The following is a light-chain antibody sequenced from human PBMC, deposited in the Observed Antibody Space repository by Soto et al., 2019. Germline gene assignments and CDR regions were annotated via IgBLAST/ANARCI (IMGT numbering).Light chain of an antibody. CDR1: QTLKNL. Sequence: DIQMTQSPSSVSASVGDSVTIACRTRQTLKNLVNWYQHKPGTAPKVLISGASNLQTGVPPRFTGSGTGTDFTLTISDLQPEDVATYYCQQTYRHPRTFGQGT. CDR3: QQTYRHPRT. J-gene: IGKJ1*01. V-gene: IGKV1-39*01. CDR2: GAS.